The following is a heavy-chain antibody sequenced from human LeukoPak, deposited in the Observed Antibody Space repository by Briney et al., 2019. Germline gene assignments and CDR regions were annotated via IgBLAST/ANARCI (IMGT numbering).Heavy chain of an antibody. CDR1: GGSISSSSYY. Sequence: PSETLSLTCTVSGGSISSSSYYWGWIRQPPGKGLEWIGSIYYSGSTYYNPSLKSRVTISVDTSKNQFSLKLSSVTAADTAVYYCASQFSSAYYSTFDYWGQGTLVNVCS. J-gene: IGHJ4*02. CDR2: IYYSGST. V-gene: IGHV4-39*01. D-gene: IGHD3-22*01. CDR3: ASQFSSAYYSTFDY.